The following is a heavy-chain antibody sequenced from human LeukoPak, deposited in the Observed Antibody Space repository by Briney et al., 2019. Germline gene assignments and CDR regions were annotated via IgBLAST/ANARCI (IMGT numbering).Heavy chain of an antibody. Sequence: SETLSLTCAVYGGSFSGYYWSWIRQPPGKGLEWIGEINHSGSTNYNPSLKSRVTISVDTSKNQFSLKLSSVTAADTAVYYCAREIGDYGVCWGQGTLVTVSS. D-gene: IGHD4-17*01. V-gene: IGHV4-34*01. CDR3: AREIGDYGVC. CDR2: INHSGST. CDR1: GGSFSGYY. J-gene: IGHJ4*02.